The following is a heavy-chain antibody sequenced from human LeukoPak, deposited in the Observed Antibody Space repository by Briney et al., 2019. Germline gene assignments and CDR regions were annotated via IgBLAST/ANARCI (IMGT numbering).Heavy chain of an antibody. CDR1: RFTVSSNY. D-gene: IGHD5-18*01. CDR3: ARNRRYNYGYGFDY. CDR2: IHDGGST. V-gene: IGHV3-53*01. Sequence: SGGSLRLSCAASRFTVSSNYMSWVRQAPGKGLEWVSVIHDGGSTYYADSVKGRFTISRDNSKNTVYLQMNSLRAGDTAVYYCARNRRYNYGYGFDYWGQGTLGTVSS. J-gene: IGHJ4*02.